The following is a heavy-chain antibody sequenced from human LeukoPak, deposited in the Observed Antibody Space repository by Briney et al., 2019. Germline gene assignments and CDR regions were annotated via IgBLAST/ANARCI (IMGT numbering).Heavy chain of an antibody. Sequence: GSVKVSCKASGYTFTGYYMHWVRQAPGQGLEWMGWINPNSGGTNYAQKLQGRVTMTRKTSISTVYMELSRLRSDDTAVYYCARGEAVAASHYYYYMDVWGKGTTVTVSS. CDR1: GYTFTGYY. CDR2: INPNSGGT. CDR3: ARGEAVAASHYYYYMDV. J-gene: IGHJ6*03. V-gene: IGHV1-2*02. D-gene: IGHD6-19*01.